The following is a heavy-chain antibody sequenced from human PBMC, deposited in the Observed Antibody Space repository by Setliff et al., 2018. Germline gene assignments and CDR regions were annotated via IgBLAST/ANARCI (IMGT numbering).Heavy chain of an antibody. J-gene: IGHJ4*02. CDR3: ATCRYQVPYDY. Sequence: PSETLSLTCTVPGDSISSISYYWGWIRQPPGKGLEWIGTMYDSGKTYYNPSLKSRVTISVDTSKNQFSLRVRSVTAADTAVYYCATCRYQVPYDYWGQGTLVTVSS. V-gene: IGHV4-39*01. CDR1: GDSISSISYY. D-gene: IGHD2-2*01. CDR2: MYDSGKT.